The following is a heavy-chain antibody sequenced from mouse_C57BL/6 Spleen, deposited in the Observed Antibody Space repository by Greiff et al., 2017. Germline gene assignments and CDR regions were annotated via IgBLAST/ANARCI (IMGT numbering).Heavy chain of an antibody. D-gene: IGHD2-4*01. CDR2: IYPGSGST. V-gene: IGHV1-55*01. CDR1: GYTFTSYW. Sequence: QVQLKQPGAELVKPGASVKMSCKASGYTFTSYWITWVKQRPGQGLEWIGDIYPGSGSTNYNEKFKSKATLTVDTSSSTAYMQLSSLTSEDSAVYYCARSGMRDYDDFDYWGQGTTLTVSS. CDR3: ARSGMRDYDDFDY. J-gene: IGHJ2*01.